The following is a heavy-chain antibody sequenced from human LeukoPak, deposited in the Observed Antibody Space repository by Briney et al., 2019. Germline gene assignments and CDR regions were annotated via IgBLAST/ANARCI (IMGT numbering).Heavy chain of an antibody. CDR2: IYYSGST. D-gene: IGHD6-13*01. Sequence: SETLSLTCTVSGGSISSGDYYWSWIRQPPGKGLEWIGYIYYSGSTYYTPSLKSRVTMSVDTSKDQFSLKLSSVTAADTAVYYCARDVIAAAGVRFDYWGQGTLVTVSS. V-gene: IGHV4-30-4*01. J-gene: IGHJ4*02. CDR3: ARDVIAAAGVRFDY. CDR1: GGSISSGDYY.